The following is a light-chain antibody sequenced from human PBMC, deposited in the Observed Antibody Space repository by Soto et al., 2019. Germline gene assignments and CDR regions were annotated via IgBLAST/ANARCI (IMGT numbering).Light chain of an antibody. CDR2: GNR. V-gene: IGLV1-40*01. CDR1: SSNLGAGYD. J-gene: IGLJ3*02. Sequence: QTVVTQPPSVSGAPGQRVTISCTGNSSNLGAGYDVHWYQQLPGAAPKLVIFGNRNRPSGVPERFSGSKSGTSASLAITGLEAEDEADYYCQAYDYSLTASVFGGGTKLTVL. CDR3: QAYDYSLTASV.